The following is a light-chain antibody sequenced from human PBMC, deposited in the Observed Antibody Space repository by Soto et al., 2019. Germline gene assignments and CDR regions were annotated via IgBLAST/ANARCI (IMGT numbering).Light chain of an antibody. CDR2: DNN. V-gene: IGLV1-51*01. Sequence: QSALTQPPSVSAAPGQKVTISCSGSSSNIGSNYVSWYQQLPGTAPKLLIYDNNKRPSGIPDRFSASKSGTSATLGITGLQTGDEADYYCGTWDSSLSAGEVFGGGTKLTVL. J-gene: IGLJ2*01. CDR1: SSNIGSNY. CDR3: GTWDSSLSAGEV.